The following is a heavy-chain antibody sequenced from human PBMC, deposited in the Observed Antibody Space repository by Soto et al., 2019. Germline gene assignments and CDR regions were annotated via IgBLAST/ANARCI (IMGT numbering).Heavy chain of an antibody. V-gene: IGHV4-4*02. CDR1: GNSISTTNW. D-gene: IGHD3-22*01. CDR2: IYHSGST. J-gene: IGHJ4*02. CDR3: ARDVGYHYDGSPSGQFDF. Sequence: PSETLSLTCVVSGNSISTTNWWSWVRQSPGKGLEWIGEIYHSGSTNYNPSLKRRVTISVDKSKNQFSLKLSSVTAADTAVYYCARDVGYHYDGSPSGQFDFWGQGTLVTVSS.